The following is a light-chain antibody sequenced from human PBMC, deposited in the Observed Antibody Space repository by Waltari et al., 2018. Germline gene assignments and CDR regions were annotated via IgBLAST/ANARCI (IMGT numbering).Light chain of an antibody. J-gene: IGKJ1*01. Sequence: EIVLTQSPGTLSLSPGERATLSCRASQSVTRTLAWYQQNPGQAPRLLIYGASNRATGIPDRFSGSGSGTDFSLTISRLEPEDFAEYYCQHYLRLPATFGQGTKVEIK. CDR2: GAS. V-gene: IGKV3-20*01. CDR3: QHYLRLPAT. CDR1: QSVTRT.